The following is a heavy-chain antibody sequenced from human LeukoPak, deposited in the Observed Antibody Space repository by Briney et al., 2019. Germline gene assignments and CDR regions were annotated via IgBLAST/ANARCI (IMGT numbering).Heavy chain of an antibody. CDR3: ASETGSYYSDAFDI. Sequence: GGSLRLSCAASGFIFSSYAMSWVRQAPGKGLEWVSVIYSGGSTYYADSVKGRFTISRDNSKNTLYLQMNSLRAEDTAVYYCASETGSYYSDAFDIWGQGTMVTVSS. D-gene: IGHD3-10*01. CDR2: IYSGGST. CDR1: GFIFSSYA. J-gene: IGHJ3*02. V-gene: IGHV3-66*01.